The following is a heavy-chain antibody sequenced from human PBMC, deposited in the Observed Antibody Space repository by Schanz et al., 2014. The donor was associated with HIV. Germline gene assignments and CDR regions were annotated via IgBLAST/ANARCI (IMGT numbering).Heavy chain of an antibody. V-gene: IGHV4-39*01. Sequence: QLQLQESGPGLVKPSETLSLTCSVSGDSISNTTHYWGWIRQPPGKGLEWIGSAHHSGSTYYTPSLKSRVTIPVAPSKNQVSLKLTSVTAADTAVFYCARHQRGSYLEALDYWGQGTLVTVSS. D-gene: IGHD3-10*01. CDR3: ARHQRGSYLEALDY. CDR1: GDSISNTTHY. CDR2: AHHSGST. J-gene: IGHJ4*02.